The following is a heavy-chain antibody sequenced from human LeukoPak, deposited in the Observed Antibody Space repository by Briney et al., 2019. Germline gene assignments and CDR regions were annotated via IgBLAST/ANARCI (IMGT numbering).Heavy chain of an antibody. J-gene: IGHJ4*02. Sequence: GGSLRLSCAASGFTFDDYAMHWVRQAPGKGLEWVSGISWNSGSIGYADSVKGRFTISRDNAKNSLYLQMNSLRAEDTALYYCAKALPYSSSWYGYWGQGTLVTVSS. CDR1: GFTFDDYA. V-gene: IGHV3-9*01. D-gene: IGHD6-13*01. CDR3: AKALPYSSSWYGY. CDR2: ISWNSGSI.